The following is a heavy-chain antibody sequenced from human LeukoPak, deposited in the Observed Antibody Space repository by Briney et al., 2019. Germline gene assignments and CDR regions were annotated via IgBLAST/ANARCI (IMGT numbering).Heavy chain of an antibody. CDR3: ARGAAGTTPDYYYFGLDV. D-gene: IGHD1-7*01. CDR2: IYPGDSDT. Sequence: GGSLQISCQGSGYRFTDYWIGWVRQLPGKGLEWMGIIYPGDSDTRYSPSFQGQVTISADKSINTAHLQWSSLKASDTAMYYCARGAAGTTPDYYYFGLDVWGQGTTVRVSS. J-gene: IGHJ6*02. V-gene: IGHV5-51*01. CDR1: GYRFTDYW.